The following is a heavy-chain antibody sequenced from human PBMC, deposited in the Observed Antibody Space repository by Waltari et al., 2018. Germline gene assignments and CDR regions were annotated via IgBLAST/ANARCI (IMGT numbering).Heavy chain of an antibody. J-gene: IGHJ4*02. V-gene: IGHV3-7*03. CDR3: LRDRRGADLFDY. D-gene: IGHD3-10*01. CDR1: GFSFSSYW. Sequence: EVQMVESGGTLVQPGASLRLSCEPSGFSFSSYWMTWVRQGPGKGLEWVANINQDGSERNYVDSVKGRFTISRDNAKNSLYLQMNSLRAEDTAVYYCLRDRRGADLFDYWGQGTLVTVSS. CDR2: INQDGSER.